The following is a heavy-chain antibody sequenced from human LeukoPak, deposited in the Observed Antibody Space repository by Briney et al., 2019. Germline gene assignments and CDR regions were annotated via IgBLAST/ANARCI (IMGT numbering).Heavy chain of an antibody. CDR2: IRSKAYGGTT. Sequence: GGSLRLSCTASGFTFGDYAMSWFRQAPGKGLEWVGFIRSKAYGGTTEYAASVKGRFTISRDDSKSTAYLQMNSLKTEDTAVYYCTPYYDFWSGYYTHDYWGQGTLVTVSS. J-gene: IGHJ4*02. CDR3: TPYYDFWSGYYTHDY. CDR1: GFTFGDYA. V-gene: IGHV3-49*03. D-gene: IGHD3-3*01.